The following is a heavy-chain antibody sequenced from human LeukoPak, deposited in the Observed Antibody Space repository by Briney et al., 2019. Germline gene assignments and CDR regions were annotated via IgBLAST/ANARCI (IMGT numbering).Heavy chain of an antibody. Sequence: GGSLRLSCAASGFTFSSYATNWVRQAPGKGLEWVSTISGSGGSTYYAGSVKGRFTISRDNSKNTLYLQMNGLRAEDTAVYYCAKRGGYGPFDYWGQGTLVTVSS. J-gene: IGHJ4*02. D-gene: IGHD5-12*01. CDR3: AKRGGYGPFDY. CDR1: GFTFSSYA. CDR2: ISGSGGST. V-gene: IGHV3-23*01.